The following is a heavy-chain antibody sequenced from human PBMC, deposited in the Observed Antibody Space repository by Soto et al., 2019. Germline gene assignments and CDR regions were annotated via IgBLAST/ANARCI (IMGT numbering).Heavy chain of an antibody. D-gene: IGHD5-12*01. Sequence: PGGSLRLSCAASGFTFSSYSMNWVRQAPGKGLEWVSSISSSSSYIYYADSVKGRFTISRDNAKNSLYLQMNSLRAEDTAVYYCAREVSKYSGYEFDYWGQGTRVTVAS. CDR1: GFTFSSYS. J-gene: IGHJ4*02. CDR2: ISSSSSYI. CDR3: AREVSKYSGYEFDY. V-gene: IGHV3-21*01.